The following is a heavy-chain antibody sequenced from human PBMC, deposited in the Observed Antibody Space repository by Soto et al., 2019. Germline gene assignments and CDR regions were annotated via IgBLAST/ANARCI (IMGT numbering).Heavy chain of an antibody. D-gene: IGHD3-10*01. Sequence: PGGSLRLSCAAAGFIFSTTDMSWVRQAPGKGLEWVTTIEGGGTITYYADSVRGRFTISRDNSKNTVYLQMDSLTADDTAVYYCVKNSGWFNSWGQGTPVTVSS. V-gene: IGHV3-23*01. J-gene: IGHJ5*01. CDR3: VKNSGWFNS. CDR1: GFIFSTTD. CDR2: IEGGGTIT.